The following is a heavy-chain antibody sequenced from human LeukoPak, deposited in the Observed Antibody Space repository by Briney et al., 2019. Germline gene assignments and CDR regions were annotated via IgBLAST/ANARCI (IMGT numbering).Heavy chain of an antibody. Sequence: GGSLRLSCAASGFTFSSYSMNWVRQAPGKGLEWVSYISSSSSTTYYADSVKGRFAISRDNAKNSLYLQMNSLRDEDTAVYYCARDVRATGTHYYDSSGYTPRYYGMDVWGQGTTVTVSS. CDR3: ARDVRATGTHYYDSSGYTPRYYGMDV. V-gene: IGHV3-48*02. CDR2: ISSSSSTT. CDR1: GFTFSSYS. D-gene: IGHD3-22*01. J-gene: IGHJ6*02.